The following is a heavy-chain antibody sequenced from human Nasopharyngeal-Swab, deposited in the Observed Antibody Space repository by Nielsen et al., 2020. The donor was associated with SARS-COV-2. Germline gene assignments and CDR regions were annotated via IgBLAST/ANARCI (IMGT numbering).Heavy chain of an antibody. Sequence: GGSLRLSCAASGFSFSTYSMNWVRQAPGKGLEWVSSISPTSTYIYYADSVKGRFTISRDTTRNSLYLQMNSLTAEDTAAYYCARDLLSSWRAIGNWYFDLWGRGTLVTVSS. CDR3: ARDLLSSWRAIGNWYFDL. CDR1: GFSFSTYS. V-gene: IGHV3-21*01. J-gene: IGHJ2*01. D-gene: IGHD6-13*01. CDR2: ISPTSTYI.